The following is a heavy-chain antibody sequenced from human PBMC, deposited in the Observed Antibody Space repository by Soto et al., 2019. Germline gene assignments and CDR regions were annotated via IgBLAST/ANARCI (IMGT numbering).Heavy chain of an antibody. CDR3: AREAAEDGYYMDV. Sequence: QVQLQESGPGLVKPSQTLSLTCTVSGGSISSGGYYWSWIRQHPGKGLEWIGYIYYSGSTYYNPSLKSRVTISVDTAKNHFSVKQSSVPAADMAVYYCAREAAEDGYYMDVWVKGTTVSLSS. J-gene: IGHJ6*03. V-gene: IGHV4-31*03. CDR1: GGSISSGGYY. CDR2: IYYSGST. D-gene: IGHD6-13*01.